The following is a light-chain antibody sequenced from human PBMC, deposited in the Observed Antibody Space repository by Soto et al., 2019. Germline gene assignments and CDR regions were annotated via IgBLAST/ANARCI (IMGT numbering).Light chain of an antibody. CDR1: QNINNY. J-gene: IGKJ4*01. CDR2: AAS. CDR3: QQSYNTPLT. Sequence: DIPMTQSPSSLSASVGDRVTITCRASQNINNYLTWYQQKPGKAPKPLIYAASSLQSGVPSRFNGSGSGTDFTLTINSLQPEDFATYYCQQSYNTPLTFGGGTRVKIK. V-gene: IGKV1-39*01.